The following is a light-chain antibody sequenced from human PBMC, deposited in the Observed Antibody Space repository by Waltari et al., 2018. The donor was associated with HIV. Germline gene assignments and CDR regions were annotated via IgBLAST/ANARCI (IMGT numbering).Light chain of an antibody. V-gene: IGLV3-19*01. J-gene: IGLJ1*01. CDR1: SVRSYY. CDR3: NSRDNSSKHYV. Sequence: STELTQDPAVSVALGQTVRITCQGDSVRSYYARWYQQKPGHAPALVIYGKNNRPPGIPDRFSGSTSGNTASLTITGAQAEDEADYYCNSRDNSSKHYVFGSGTKVTVL. CDR2: GKN.